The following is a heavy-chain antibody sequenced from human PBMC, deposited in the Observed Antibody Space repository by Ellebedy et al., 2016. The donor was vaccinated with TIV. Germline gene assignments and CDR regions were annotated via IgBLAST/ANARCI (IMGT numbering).Heavy chain of an antibody. CDR1: GGTFRSYA. V-gene: IGHV1-69*13. Sequence: SVQVSCXASGGTFRSYAISWVRQAPGQGLEWMGGIIPIFGTANYAQKFQGRVTITADESTSTAYMELSSLRSEDTAVYYCAREQFEYSGSYSGFDYWGQGTLVTVSS. D-gene: IGHD1-26*01. J-gene: IGHJ4*02. CDR2: IIPIFGTA. CDR3: AREQFEYSGSYSGFDY.